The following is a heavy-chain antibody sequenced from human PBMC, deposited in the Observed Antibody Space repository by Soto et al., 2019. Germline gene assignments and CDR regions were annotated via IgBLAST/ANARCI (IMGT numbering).Heavy chain of an antibody. CDR3: ATSYGSGYRAFDY. Sequence: QVQLVQSGAEVKRPGSSVKVSCKASGGTFSFYSINWVRQAPGLGLEWMGRVNPILSMSNYARRFQGRVTMTADKSTSTADMELSGLRSEDTAMYYCATSYGSGYRAFDYWGQGALVTVSS. D-gene: IGHD3-10*01. CDR1: GGTFSFYS. J-gene: IGHJ4*02. V-gene: IGHV1-69*04. CDR2: VNPILSMS.